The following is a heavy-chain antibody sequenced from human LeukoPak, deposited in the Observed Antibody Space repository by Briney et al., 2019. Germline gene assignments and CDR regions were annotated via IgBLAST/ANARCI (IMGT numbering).Heavy chain of an antibody. CDR3: AKASRGGSYFDDI. CDR1: GFTFSSDW. CDR2: IRSDGSNK. D-gene: IGHD1-26*01. Sequence: GGSLRLSCAASGFTFSSDWMIWVRQAPGKGLEWVAFIRSDGSNKYYADSVKGRFTISRDNSKNTLYLQMNSLRVEDTAVYYCAKASRGGSYFDDIWGQGTMVTVSA. V-gene: IGHV3-30*02. J-gene: IGHJ3*02.